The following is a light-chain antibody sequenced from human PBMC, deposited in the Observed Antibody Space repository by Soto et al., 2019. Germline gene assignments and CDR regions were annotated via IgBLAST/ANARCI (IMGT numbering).Light chain of an antibody. CDR3: SSYGGSSNRGL. CDR2: EVN. V-gene: IGLV2-8*01. Sequence: QSALTQPPSASGSPGQSVTISCTGTSSDVGTYDYVSWYQQHPGKAPQLIIYEVNKRPSGVPDRFSVSKSGNTAYLTVSGLQADDEADYYCSSYGGSSNRGLFGGGTKLTVL. J-gene: IGLJ2*01. CDR1: SSDVGTYDY.